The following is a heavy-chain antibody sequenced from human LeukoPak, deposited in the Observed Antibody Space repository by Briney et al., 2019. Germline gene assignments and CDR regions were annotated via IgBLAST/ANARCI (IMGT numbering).Heavy chain of an antibody. V-gene: IGHV1-69*04. CDR1: GCTFSSYD. J-gene: IGHJ3*02. CDR2: IIPILGIA. D-gene: IGHD2-21*02. Sequence: SVTVTCQASGCTFSSYDISSLRQAPGQGLEWMGRIIPILGIANYAQKFQGRVTITADKSTSTAYMELSSLRSEDTAVYYCARENSEHIVVVTAARGPHAAFDTWGQGTMVTVSS. CDR3: ARENSEHIVVVTAARGPHAAFDT.